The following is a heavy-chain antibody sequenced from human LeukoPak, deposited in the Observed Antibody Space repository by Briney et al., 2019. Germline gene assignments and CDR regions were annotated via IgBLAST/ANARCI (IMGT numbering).Heavy chain of an antibody. V-gene: IGHV4-59*01. CDR3: AREFDY. J-gene: IGHJ4*02. CDR1: GGSISGYY. Sequence: SETLSLTCTVSGGSISGYYWSWIRQPPGKGLEWIAYVYYSGTTHYNSSLKSRATISIDTSKNQFSLRLSSVTAADTAIYYCAREFDYWGQGTLVTVSS. CDR2: VYYSGTT.